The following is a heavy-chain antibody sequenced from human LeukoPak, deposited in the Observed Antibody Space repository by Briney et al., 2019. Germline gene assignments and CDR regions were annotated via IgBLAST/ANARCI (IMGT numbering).Heavy chain of an antibody. CDR3: ARAPPYSSASWGYYGMDV. V-gene: IGHV3-13*01. Sequence: GGSLRLSCAASGFTFSSYDMHWVRQTTGKGLEWVSSIGIAGDTYYPGSVKGRFTISKENAKNSLYLQMNSLRAGDTAVYYCARAPPYSSASWGYYGMDVWGQGTTVTVSS. J-gene: IGHJ6*02. CDR2: IGIAGDT. D-gene: IGHD6-6*01. CDR1: GFTFSSYD.